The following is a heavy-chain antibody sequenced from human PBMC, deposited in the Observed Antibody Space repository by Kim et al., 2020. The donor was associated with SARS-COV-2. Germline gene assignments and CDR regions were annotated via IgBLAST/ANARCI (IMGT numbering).Heavy chain of an antibody. V-gene: IGHV3-15*01. Sequence: DHAAPVKGRFTISRDDSNNTLYLQMNSLKTEDTAVYYCTTGCYGEAPRDYWGQGTLVTVSS. J-gene: IGHJ4*02. D-gene: IGHD4-17*01. CDR3: TTGCYGEAPRDY.